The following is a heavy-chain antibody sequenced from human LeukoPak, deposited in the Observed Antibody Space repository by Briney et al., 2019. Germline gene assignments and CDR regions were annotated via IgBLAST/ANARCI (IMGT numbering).Heavy chain of an antibody. CDR1: GYTFTSYD. Sequence: GASVKVSCKASGYTFTSYDFSWVRQAPGQPLEWMGWISAYTGNKKYAQSHQGRVTLTTDTTTSTAYMELRSLRSDDTAVYYCAREDNSGPHNDHWGQGTLVTVST. CDR2: ISAYTGNK. CDR3: AREDNSGPHNDH. V-gene: IGHV1-18*01. J-gene: IGHJ4*02. D-gene: IGHD3-22*01.